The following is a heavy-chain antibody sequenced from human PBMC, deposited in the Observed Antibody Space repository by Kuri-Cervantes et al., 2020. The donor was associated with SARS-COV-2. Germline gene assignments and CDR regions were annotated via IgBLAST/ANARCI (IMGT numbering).Heavy chain of an antibody. J-gene: IGHJ3*02. D-gene: IGHD6-13*01. CDR3: AGGRGSSWRLNAFDI. CDR1: GGSFSGYY. Sequence: SETLSLTCAVYGGSFSGYYWSWIRQPPGKGLEWIGEINHSGSTNYNPSLKSRVTISVDTSKNQFSLKLSSVTAADTAVYYCAGGRGSSWRLNAFDIWGQGTMVTVSS. V-gene: IGHV4-34*01. CDR2: INHSGST.